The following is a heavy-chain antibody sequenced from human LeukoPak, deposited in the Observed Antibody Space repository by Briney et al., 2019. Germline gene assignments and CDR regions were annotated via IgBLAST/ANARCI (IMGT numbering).Heavy chain of an antibody. CDR2: IYTSGRT. Sequence: SQTLSLTCTVSGGSISSGSYYWSWIRQPAGTGLEWIGRIYTSGRTNYNPSLKSRVTISVDTSKNQFSLKLSSVTAADTAVYYCARELAAAGSYYYYMDVWGKGTTVTV. CDR1: GGSISSGSYY. CDR3: ARELAAAGSYYYYMDV. D-gene: IGHD6-13*01. V-gene: IGHV4-61*02. J-gene: IGHJ6*03.